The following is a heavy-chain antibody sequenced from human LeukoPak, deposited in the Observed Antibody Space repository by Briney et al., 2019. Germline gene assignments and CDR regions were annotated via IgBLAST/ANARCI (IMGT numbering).Heavy chain of an antibody. J-gene: IGHJ4*02. Sequence: SETLSLTCTVSGGSVSSYYWSWFRQPPWKGLEWIGYGYSSGSTNYNPSLKSRVSILVDRSRNQFSLKFNSVTAADTAVYYCARCAADGYHEYWGQGTLVTVSS. CDR3: ARCAADGYHEY. CDR1: GGSVSSYY. CDR2: GYSSGST. D-gene: IGHD5-24*01. V-gene: IGHV4-59*08.